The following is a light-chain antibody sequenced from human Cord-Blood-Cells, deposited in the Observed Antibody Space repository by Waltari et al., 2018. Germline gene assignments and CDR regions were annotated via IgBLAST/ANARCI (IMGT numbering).Light chain of an antibody. CDR3: SSYTSSSTYVV. CDR2: DVS. V-gene: IGLV2-14*01. Sequence: QSALTQPASVSGSPGQSITISCTGTSTDVGCYNYVSWYQQHPGKAPKLMIYDVSKRPSGVSNRFSGSKSGNTASLTISGLQAEDEADYYCSSYTSSSTYVVFGGGTKLTVL. J-gene: IGLJ2*01. CDR1: STDVGCYNY.